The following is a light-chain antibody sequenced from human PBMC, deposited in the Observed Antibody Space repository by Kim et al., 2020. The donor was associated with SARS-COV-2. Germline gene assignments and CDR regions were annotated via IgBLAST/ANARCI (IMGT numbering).Light chain of an antibody. CDR3: QQLNSYPLT. J-gene: IGKJ5*01. V-gene: IGKV1-9*01. CDR2: EAY. Sequence: AFVGDRVTINCRASQSISSYLAWYQQKPGKAPNLLIYEAYTLQSGVPSRFSGSGSGTEFTLTISSLQPDDFATYYCQQLNSYPLTFGGGTRLEIK. CDR1: QSISSY.